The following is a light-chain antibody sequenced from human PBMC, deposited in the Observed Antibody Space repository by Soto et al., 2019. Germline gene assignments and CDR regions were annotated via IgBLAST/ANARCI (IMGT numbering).Light chain of an antibody. CDR1: QNIDNW. V-gene: IGKV1-5*03. CDR3: QQYYTNSQAS. Sequence: DVQMTQSPSTLPASVGDRVTITCRASQNIDNWLAWYQQKLGKAPKLLIYKASSLETGVPSRFSGSGSGTEFSLTISNLEPDDFATYHCQQYYTNSQASFXTRT. J-gene: IGKJ1*01. CDR2: KAS.